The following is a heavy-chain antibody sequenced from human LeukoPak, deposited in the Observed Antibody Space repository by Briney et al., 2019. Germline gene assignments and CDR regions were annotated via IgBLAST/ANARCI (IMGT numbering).Heavy chain of an antibody. D-gene: IGHD4-17*01. V-gene: IGHV1-69*05. CDR1: GGTFSSYA. CDR3: ARDAYGDYPFDY. J-gene: IGHJ4*02. Sequence: SVKDSCKASGGTFSSYAISWVRQAPGQGLEWMGRIIPIFGTANYAQKFQGRVTITTDESTSTAYMELSSLRSEDTAVYYCARDAYGDYPFDYWGQGTLVTVSS. CDR2: IIPIFGTA.